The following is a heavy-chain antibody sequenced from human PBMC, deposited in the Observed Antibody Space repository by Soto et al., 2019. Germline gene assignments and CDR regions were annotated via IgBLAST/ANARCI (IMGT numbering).Heavy chain of an antibody. Sequence: EVQLVESGGGLVQPGGSLRLSCAASGFTFSSYWMHWVRQAPGKGLVWVSRINSDGSSTTYADSVKGRFTISRDNAKNTLFLQMNSLRAEDSAVYFCARTYCSGGICYFDYWGPGTLVIVSS. CDR3: ARTYCSGGICYFDY. J-gene: IGHJ4*02. V-gene: IGHV3-74*01. D-gene: IGHD2-15*01. CDR2: INSDGSST. CDR1: GFTFSSYW.